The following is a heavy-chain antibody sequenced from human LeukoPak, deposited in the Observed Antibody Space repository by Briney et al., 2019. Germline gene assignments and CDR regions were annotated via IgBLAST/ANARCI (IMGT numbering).Heavy chain of an antibody. D-gene: IGHD5-24*01. J-gene: IGHJ4*02. CDR2: TDT. CDR1: GFNFSSYG. V-gene: IGHV3-23*05. CDR3: ARLGRAYNWFFSDF. Sequence: QPGGSLRLSCVASGFNFSSYGMSWVSQPPGKGLEWVSTTDTHYAESVKGRFTISRDNSKNTLYLQLNSLRVDDTALYYCARLGRAYNWFFSDFWGQGTRVTVSS.